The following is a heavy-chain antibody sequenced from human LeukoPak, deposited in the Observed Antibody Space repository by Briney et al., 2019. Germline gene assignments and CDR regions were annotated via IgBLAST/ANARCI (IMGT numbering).Heavy chain of an antibody. D-gene: IGHD3-9*01. V-gene: IGHV3-23*01. CDR3: ARYYDILTGYYNARDYYYYMDV. Sequence: GGSLRLSCAASGFTLSTYAMSWVRQTPGKGLEWVAATSSSDAGTYHADSVRGRFTISRDNSKNTLYLQMNSLRAEDTAVYYCARYYDILTGYYNARDYYYYMDVWGKGTTVTVSS. J-gene: IGHJ6*03. CDR2: TSSSDAGT. CDR1: GFTLSTYA.